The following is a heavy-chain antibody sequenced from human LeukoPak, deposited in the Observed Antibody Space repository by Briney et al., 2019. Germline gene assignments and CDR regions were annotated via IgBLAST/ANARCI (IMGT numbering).Heavy chain of an antibody. CDR2: IYYSGST. CDR3: ARCSGGSCSHDAFDI. CDR1: GGSISGYY. V-gene: IGHV4-59*08. Sequence: SETLSLTCTVSGGSISGYYWSWIRQPPGKGLEWIGYIYYSGSTNYNPSLKSRVTISVDTSKNQFSLKLSSVTAADTAVYYCARCSGGSCSHDAFDIWGQGTMVTVSS. J-gene: IGHJ3*02. D-gene: IGHD2-15*01.